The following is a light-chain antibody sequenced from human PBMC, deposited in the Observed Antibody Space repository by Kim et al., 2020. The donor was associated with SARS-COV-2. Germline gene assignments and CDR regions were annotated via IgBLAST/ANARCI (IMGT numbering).Light chain of an antibody. V-gene: IGLV3-19*01. CDR2: GKN. CDR1: SLRSYY. J-gene: IGLJ2*01. CDR3: NSRDTNDIVL. Sequence: SSEPTQDPAVSVALGQTVRITCQGDSLRSYYATWYQQKPGQAPILLIYGKNNRPSGIPDRISGSSSGNTASLTITGTQAGDEADYYCNSRDTNDIVLFGG.